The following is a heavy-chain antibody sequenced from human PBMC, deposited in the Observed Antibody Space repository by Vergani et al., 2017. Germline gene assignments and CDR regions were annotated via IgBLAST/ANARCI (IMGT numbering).Heavy chain of an antibody. V-gene: IGHV3-11*04. CDR2: ISSSGSTI. D-gene: IGHD4-11*01. Sequence: QVQLVESGGGLVKPGGSLRLSCAASGFTFSDYYMSWIRQAPGKGLEWVSYISSSGSTIYYADSVKGRFTISRDNAKNSLYLQMNSLRAEDTAVYYCARDAHTSTVTKLYFYYGMDVWGQGPRSPSP. J-gene: IGHJ6*02. CDR3: ARDAHTSTVTKLYFYYGMDV. CDR1: GFTFSDYY.